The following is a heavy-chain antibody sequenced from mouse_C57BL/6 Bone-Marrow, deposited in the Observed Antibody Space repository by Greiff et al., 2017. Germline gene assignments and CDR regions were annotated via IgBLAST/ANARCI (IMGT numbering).Heavy chain of an antibody. D-gene: IGHD1-1*01. J-gene: IGHJ3*01. CDR3: THFYYYGSSPAWFAY. Sequence: EVQLQQSGAELVRPGASVKLSCTASGFNIKDDYMHWVKQRPEQGLEWIGWIDPENGDTEYASKFQGKATITADTSSKTAYLQLSSLTSEDTAVYYCTHFYYYGSSPAWFAYWGQGTLVTVSA. CDR1: GFNIKDDY. V-gene: IGHV14-4*01. CDR2: IDPENGDT.